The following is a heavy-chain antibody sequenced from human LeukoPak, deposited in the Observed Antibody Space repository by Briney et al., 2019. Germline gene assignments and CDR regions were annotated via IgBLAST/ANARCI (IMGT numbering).Heavy chain of an antibody. J-gene: IGHJ3*02. Sequence: GGSLRLSCSASGFIFSTYNMNWVRQAPGKALEWVSSITSSSSHTYYADSVKGRYTISRDNAKNSLYLQMNSLRAEDTAVYYCARMVRGVIAQTGGWAFDIWGQGTMVTVSS. CDR1: GFIFSTYN. V-gene: IGHV3-21*01. CDR3: ARMVRGVIAQTGGWAFDI. D-gene: IGHD3-10*01. CDR2: ITSSSSHT.